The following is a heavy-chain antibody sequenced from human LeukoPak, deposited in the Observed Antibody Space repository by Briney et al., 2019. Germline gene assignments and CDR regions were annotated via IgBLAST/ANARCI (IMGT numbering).Heavy chain of an antibody. CDR3: ARDYDTTSDKGGFDS. Sequence: SETLSLTCTVSGGSVSSGSYYWSWIRQPPGKGLEWIGYIYYSGSTNYNPSLKSRVTISVDTSKNQFSLKLSSVTAADTAVYYCARDYDTTSDKGGFDSWGQGTLVTVSS. J-gene: IGHJ4*02. CDR1: GGSVSSGSYY. D-gene: IGHD1-1*01. CDR2: IYYSGST. V-gene: IGHV4-61*01.